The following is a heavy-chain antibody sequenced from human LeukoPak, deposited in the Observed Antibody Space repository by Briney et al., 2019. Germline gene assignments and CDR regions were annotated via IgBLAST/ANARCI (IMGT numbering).Heavy chain of an antibody. V-gene: IGHV4-59*01. Sequence: SETLSLTCTVSGGSISSYYWSWIRQPPGKGLEWIEYIYYSGSTNYNPSLKSRVTISVDTSKNQFSLKLSSVTAADTAVYYCAREYCSGGSCLDPWGQGTLVTVSS. D-gene: IGHD2-15*01. CDR2: IYYSGST. CDR3: AREYCSGGSCLDP. J-gene: IGHJ5*02. CDR1: GGSISSYY.